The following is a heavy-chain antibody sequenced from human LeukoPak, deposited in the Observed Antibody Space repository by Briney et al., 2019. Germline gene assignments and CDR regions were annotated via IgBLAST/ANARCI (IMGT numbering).Heavy chain of an antibody. J-gene: IGHJ6*02. V-gene: IGHV3-23*01. Sequence: GGSLRLSCAASGFTFSSYAMSWVRQAPGKGLEWVSGISGSGTKTYYADTVKGRFSISRDNPENTLYLQMNSLLVDDTATYYCAKGGYCRGESCPYYDGMDVWGQGTMVTVS. CDR3: AKGGYCRGESCPYYDGMDV. CDR1: GFTFSSYA. CDR2: ISGSGTKT. D-gene: IGHD2-15*01.